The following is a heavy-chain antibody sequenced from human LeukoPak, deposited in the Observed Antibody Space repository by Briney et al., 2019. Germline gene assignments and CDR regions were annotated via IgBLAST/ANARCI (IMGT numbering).Heavy chain of an antibody. CDR2: ISGDGSTT. CDR1: GFSFSSYW. V-gene: IGHV3-74*01. CDR3: ARSQFDY. Sequence: GGSLRLSSATSGFSFSSYWMLWVRQVPGKGLVWVSRISGDGSTTTYADSVKGRFTISRDNTNNILYLQVNSLRAEDTAIYYCARSQFDYWGQGILVTVTS. J-gene: IGHJ4*02.